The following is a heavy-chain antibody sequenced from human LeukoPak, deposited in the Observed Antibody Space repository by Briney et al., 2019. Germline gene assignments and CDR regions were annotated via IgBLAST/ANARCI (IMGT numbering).Heavy chain of an antibody. Sequence: GGSLRLSCAASGFTFSSYGMHWVRQAPGKGLEWVAFIRYAGSNKYYADSVKGRFTISRDNSKNTLYLQMNSLRAEDTAVYYCAKDSVRGKYYYGSGSYYPNFDYWGQGTLVTVSS. CDR3: AKDSVRGKYYYGSGSYYPNFDY. V-gene: IGHV3-30*02. CDR1: GFTFSSYG. CDR2: IRYAGSNK. J-gene: IGHJ4*02. D-gene: IGHD3-10*01.